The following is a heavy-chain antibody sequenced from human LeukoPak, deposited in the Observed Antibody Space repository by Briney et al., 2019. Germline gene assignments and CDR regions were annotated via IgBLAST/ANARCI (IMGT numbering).Heavy chain of an antibody. CDR2: INPNSGGT. CDR3: ASSKLYSGPLELAY. J-gene: IGHJ4*02. D-gene: IGHD6-6*01. CDR1: GYTFTCYY. V-gene: IGHV1-2*02. Sequence: ASVKVSCKASGYTFTCYYMHWVRHAPGQGLEWMGWINPNSGGTNYAQKFQGRVTMTRDTSISTAYMELSRLRSDDTAVYYCASSKLYSGPLELAYGGQGTRVTVSS.